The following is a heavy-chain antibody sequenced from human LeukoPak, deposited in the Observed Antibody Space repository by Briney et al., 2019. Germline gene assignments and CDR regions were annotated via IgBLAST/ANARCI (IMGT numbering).Heavy chain of an antibody. CDR3: ATSYSSSSHFDY. CDR2: FDPEDGET. D-gene: IGHD6-6*01. V-gene: IGHV1-24*01. J-gene: IGHJ4*02. Sequence: GAPVKVSCKVSGYTLTELSMHWVRQAPGKGLEWMGGFDPEDGETIYAQKFQGRVTMTEDTSTDTAYMELSSLRSEDTAVYYCATSYSSSSHFDYWGQGTLVTVSS. CDR1: GYTLTELS.